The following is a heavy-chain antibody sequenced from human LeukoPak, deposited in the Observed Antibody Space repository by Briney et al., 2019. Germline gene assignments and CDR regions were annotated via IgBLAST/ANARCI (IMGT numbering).Heavy chain of an antibody. J-gene: IGHJ5*02. V-gene: IGHV4-59*01. CDR3: ARVLRGPYYDFWSGYYYWFDP. D-gene: IGHD3-3*01. Sequence: PSETLSLPCTVSGGSISSYYWSWIRQPPGKGLEWIGYIYYSGSTNYNPSLKSRVTISVDTSKNQFSLKPSSVTAADTAAYYCARVLRGPYYDFWSGYYYWFDPWGQGTLVTVSS. CDR1: GGSISSYY. CDR2: IYYSGST.